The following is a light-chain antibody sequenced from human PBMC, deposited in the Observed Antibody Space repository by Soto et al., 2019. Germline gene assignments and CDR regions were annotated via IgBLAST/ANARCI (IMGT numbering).Light chain of an antibody. J-gene: IGKJ1*01. CDR3: QQYGDSSRT. CDR2: GAS. Sequence: EIVLTQSPDTLSLSPGERATLSCRASKSFSRSYLAWYQQKPGQAPRLLIYGASSRATGIPDRVSGSGSGTDFTLTISRLEPEDFAVYYCQQYGDSSRTFGQGTKVDIK. V-gene: IGKV3-20*01. CDR1: KSFSRSY.